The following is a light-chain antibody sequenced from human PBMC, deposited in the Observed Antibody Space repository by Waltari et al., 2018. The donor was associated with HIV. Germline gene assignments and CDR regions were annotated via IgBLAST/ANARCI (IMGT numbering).Light chain of an antibody. J-gene: IGLJ2*01. V-gene: IGLV3-21*02. CDR1: NIGSKS. CDR2: DDS. Sequence: SSVLTQAPSVSVAPGQTARITCGGDNIGSKSVPWYQQRPGQAPLLVVNDDSDRPSGIPERISGSNSGNTATLIINRVEGGDEADYYCQVWDSSGGFWEFGGGTKLTVL. CDR3: QVWDSSGGFWE.